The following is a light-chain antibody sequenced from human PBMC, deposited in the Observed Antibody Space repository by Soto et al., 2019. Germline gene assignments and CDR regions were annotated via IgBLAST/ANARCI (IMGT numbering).Light chain of an antibody. CDR2: DAS. CDR3: QQYNSYWT. J-gene: IGKJ1*01. V-gene: IGKV1-5*01. Sequence: DIQMTQSPSTLSAFVGDRVTITCRASQSISSWLAWYQQKPGKAPKLLIYDASSLESGVPSRFSGSGSGTEFTLTISSLQPDDFATHYCQQYNSYWTLGQGTKVEIK. CDR1: QSISSW.